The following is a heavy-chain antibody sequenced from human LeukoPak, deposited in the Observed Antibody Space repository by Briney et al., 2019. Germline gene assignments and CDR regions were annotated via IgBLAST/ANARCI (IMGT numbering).Heavy chain of an antibody. CDR2: IYYSGST. CDR1: GGSISSYY. CDR3: ARWGRDVPLSFDI. J-gene: IGHJ3*02. Sequence: SETQSLTCTVSGGSISSYYWSWIRQPPGKGLEWIGYIYYSGSTNYNPSLKSRVTISVDTSKNQFSLKLSSVTAADTAVYYCARWGRDVPLSFDIWGQGTMVTVSS. V-gene: IGHV4-59*01. D-gene: IGHD2-21*02.